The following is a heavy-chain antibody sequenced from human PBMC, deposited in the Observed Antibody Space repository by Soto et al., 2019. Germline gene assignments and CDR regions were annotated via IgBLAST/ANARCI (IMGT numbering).Heavy chain of an antibody. CDR3: AVRVAAAGLGMDV. CDR1: GYSVTSYW. CDR2: IYPGDSDT. D-gene: IGHD6-13*01. Sequence: AASMQISCKGSGYSVTSYWIGWVRQMPGEGLEWMGIIYPGDSDTRYSPSFQGQVTISADKSISTAYLQWSSLKASDTAMYYCAVRVAAAGLGMDVWGQGTTVTVSS. J-gene: IGHJ6*02. V-gene: IGHV5-51*01.